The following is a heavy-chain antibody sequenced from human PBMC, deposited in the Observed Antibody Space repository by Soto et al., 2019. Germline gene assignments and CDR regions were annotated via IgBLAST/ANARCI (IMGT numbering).Heavy chain of an antibody. D-gene: IGHD3-22*01. J-gene: IGHJ5*02. V-gene: IGHV3-33*01. CDR1: GFTFSSYG. CDR2: IWYDGSNK. Sequence: GGSLRLSCAASGFTFSSYGMHWVRQAPGKGLEWVAVIWYDGSNKYYADSVKGRFTISRDNSKNTLYLQMNSLRAEDTAVYYCARGAYDSSGYYGSSIXNWVDTWGQGTLVTVSS. CDR3: ARGAYDSSGYYGSSIXNWVDT.